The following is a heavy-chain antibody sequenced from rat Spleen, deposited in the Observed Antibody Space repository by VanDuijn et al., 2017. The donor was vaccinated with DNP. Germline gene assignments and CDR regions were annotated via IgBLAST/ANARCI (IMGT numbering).Heavy chain of an antibody. CDR2: ISYDGGVS. CDR3: ARQGGALFRGYFDY. V-gene: IGHV5-25*01. J-gene: IGHJ2*01. D-gene: IGHD1-3*01. Sequence: EVQLVETGGGLVQPGRSLKLSCAASGFTFSNYYMAWVRQAPTKGLEWVAYISYDGGVSNYGDPVKGRFTISRENAKSTLYLQMDSLRSEDTATYYCARQGGALFRGYFDYWGQGVMVTVSS. CDR1: GFTFSNYY.